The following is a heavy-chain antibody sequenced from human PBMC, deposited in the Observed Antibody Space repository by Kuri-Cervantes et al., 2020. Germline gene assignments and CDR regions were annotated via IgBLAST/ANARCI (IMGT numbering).Heavy chain of an antibody. CDR3: ARLDYLNYYGMDV. D-gene: IGHD3-16*01. Sequence: SETLSLTCAVYGGSFSGYYWSWIRQPPGKGLEWIGEINHSGSTSYNPSLKSRVTISVDTSKNQFSLKLSSVTAADTAVYYCARLDYLNYYGMDVWGQGTTVTVSS. CDR2: INHSGST. CDR1: GGSFSGYY. J-gene: IGHJ6*02. V-gene: IGHV4-34*01.